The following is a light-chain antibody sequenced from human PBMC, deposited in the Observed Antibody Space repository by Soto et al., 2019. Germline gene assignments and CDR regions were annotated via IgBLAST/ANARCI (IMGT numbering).Light chain of an antibody. J-gene: IGKJ1*01. CDR1: QGISNY. Sequence: DIHMTQTPSSLSASVGYRVTITCRASQGISNYLAWYQQKPGNVPKLLIYAASTLQSGVPSTFSGSGSGTEFTLTISSLQPDDFATYYCQHYNSYSEACGQGTRWIS. CDR3: QHYNSYSEA. V-gene: IGKV1-16*01. CDR2: AAS.